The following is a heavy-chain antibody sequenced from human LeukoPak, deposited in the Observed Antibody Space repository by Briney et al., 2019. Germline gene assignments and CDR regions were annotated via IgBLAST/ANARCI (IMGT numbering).Heavy chain of an antibody. D-gene: IGHD6-13*01. J-gene: IGHJ5*02. CDR3: ARVYKSSWYLNWFDP. CDR2: IYHSGST. CDR1: GYSISSGYY. Sequence: SETLSLTCTVSGYSISSGYYWGWIRQPPGKGLEWIGNIYHSGSTDYNPSLKSRASISVDTSKNQFSLKLSSVTAADTAVYYCARVYKSSWYLNWFDPWGQGTLVTVSS. V-gene: IGHV4-38-2*02.